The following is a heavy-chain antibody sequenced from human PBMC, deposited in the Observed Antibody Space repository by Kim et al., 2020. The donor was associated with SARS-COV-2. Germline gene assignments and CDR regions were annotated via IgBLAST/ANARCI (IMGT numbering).Heavy chain of an antibody. Sequence: GGSLRLSCAASGFTFNTYAMSWVRQAPGKGLEWVSVIWASGGSTYYADSVKGRFTLSRDTSKNTLYLQMNSLRVEDTAVYYCAKSADASGGWHGGDYWGQGTMVTVSS. CDR1: GFTFNTYA. CDR3: AKSADASGGWHGGDY. V-gene: IGHV3-23*01. CDR2: IWASGGST. D-gene: IGHD2-15*01. J-gene: IGHJ4*02.